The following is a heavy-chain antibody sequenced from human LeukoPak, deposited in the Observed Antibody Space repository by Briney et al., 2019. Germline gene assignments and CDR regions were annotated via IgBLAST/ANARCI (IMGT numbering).Heavy chain of an antibody. Sequence: SETLSLTCTVSGGSISSSSYYWRWIRQPPGKGLEWVGSIYYSGSTYYNPSLKSRVTISVDTSKNQFSLKLSSVTAADTAVYYCASNRPGYSSSWYRGYFDYWGQGTLVTVSS. J-gene: IGHJ4*02. CDR1: GGSISSSSYY. CDR3: ASNRPGYSSSWYRGYFDY. D-gene: IGHD6-13*01. V-gene: IGHV4-39*01. CDR2: IYYSGST.